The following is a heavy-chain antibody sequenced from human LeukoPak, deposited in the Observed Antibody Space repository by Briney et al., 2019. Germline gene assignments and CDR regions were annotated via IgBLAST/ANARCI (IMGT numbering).Heavy chain of an antibody. CDR2: IIPIFGTA. V-gene: IGHV1-69*13. CDR3: AGGKDYYDSSGYYHGGVFDY. Sequence: SVKVSCKASGGTFSSYAISWVRQAPGQGLEWMGGIIPIFGTANYAQKFQGRVTITADESTSTAYMELSSLRSEDTAVYYCAGGKDYYDSSGYYHGGVFDYWGQGTLVTVSS. J-gene: IGHJ4*02. D-gene: IGHD3-22*01. CDR1: GGTFSSYA.